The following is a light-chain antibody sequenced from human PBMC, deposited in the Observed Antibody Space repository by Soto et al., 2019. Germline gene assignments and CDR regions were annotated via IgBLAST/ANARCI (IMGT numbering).Light chain of an antibody. Sequence: DFVMTQSPLSLPVPTGEPGSIXXRSXQSLLHSKGYHYVDWYLQKPGTSPQXXRDLGSNRASVVPDMFSGSGSGTDFTLKSSRVEAEDVGVYYCMQALQTPLTFGGGTKVDI. CDR3: MQALQTPLT. CDR1: QSLLHSKGYHY. CDR2: LGS. V-gene: IGKV2-28*01. J-gene: IGKJ4*01.